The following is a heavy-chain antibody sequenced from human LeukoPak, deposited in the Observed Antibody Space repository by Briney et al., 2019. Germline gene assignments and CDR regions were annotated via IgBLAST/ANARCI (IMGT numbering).Heavy chain of an antibody. CDR3: ATYYYDSHDAFDI. CDR2: IIPIFGAA. D-gene: IGHD3-22*01. J-gene: IGHJ3*02. V-gene: IGHV1-69*01. Sequence: SVKVSCKASGGTFSSYAISWVRQAPGQGLEWMGGIIPIFGAANYAQKFQGRVTITADESTSTAYMELSSLRSEDTAVYYCATYYYDSHDAFDIWGQGTMVTVSS. CDR1: GGTFSSYA.